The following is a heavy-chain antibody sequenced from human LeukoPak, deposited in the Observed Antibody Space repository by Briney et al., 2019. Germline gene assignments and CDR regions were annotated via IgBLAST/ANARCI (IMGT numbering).Heavy chain of an antibody. D-gene: IGHD3-22*01. Sequence: ASVKVSCKASGYSFPSYGISWVRQAPGQGLEWMGWISPHNGNTNYAQKFQGRVTMTTDTSTTTAYMELRSLRSDDTAVYYCARVGYDRDLDYWGQGTLVTVSS. CDR1: GYSFPSYG. J-gene: IGHJ4*02. CDR3: ARVGYDRDLDY. V-gene: IGHV1-18*01. CDR2: ISPHNGNT.